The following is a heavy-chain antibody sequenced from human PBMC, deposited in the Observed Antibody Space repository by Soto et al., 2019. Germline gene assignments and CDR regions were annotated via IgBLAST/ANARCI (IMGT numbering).Heavy chain of an antibody. CDR1: GFTFSNYG. CDR2: IWYDGSNK. V-gene: IGHV3-33*01. Sequence: GGSLRLCCVASGFTFSNYGMHWVRQAPGKGLEWVALIWYDGSNKYYTDSVKGRFTISRDNSKNTFYLQMNGLSPEDTAVYYCARRVNYFDYWGQGTLVTVSS. J-gene: IGHJ4*02. CDR3: ARRVNYFDY.